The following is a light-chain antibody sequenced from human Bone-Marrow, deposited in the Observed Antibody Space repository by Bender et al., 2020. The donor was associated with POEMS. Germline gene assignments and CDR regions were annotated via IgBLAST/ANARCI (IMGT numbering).Light chain of an antibody. J-gene: IGLJ2*01. CDR3: SSYAGRNNLV. Sequence: QSALTQPPSASGSPGQSVTISCTGTSSDVGGYDYVSWYQQHPAKAPKLMIYEVSERPSGVPDRFSGSKSGNTASLTVSGLQPEDEAEYYCSSYAGRNNLVFGGGTKLTVL. V-gene: IGLV2-8*01. CDR1: SSDVGGYDY. CDR2: EVS.